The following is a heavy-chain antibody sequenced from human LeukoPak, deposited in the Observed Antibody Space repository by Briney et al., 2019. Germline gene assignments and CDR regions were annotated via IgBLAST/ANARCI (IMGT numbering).Heavy chain of an antibody. CDR3: TKAKYYHFDY. J-gene: IGHJ4*02. CDR2: ISGSDDST. D-gene: IGHD3-16*01. CDR1: GFTFSSYG. V-gene: IGHV3-23*01. Sequence: GGSLRLSCVASGFTFSSYGMSWVRQAPGKGLEWVSAISGSDDSTYYADSVRGRFTISRDVSKNTLFLQMNSLRAEDTALYYCTKAKYYHFDYWGQGTLVTVSS.